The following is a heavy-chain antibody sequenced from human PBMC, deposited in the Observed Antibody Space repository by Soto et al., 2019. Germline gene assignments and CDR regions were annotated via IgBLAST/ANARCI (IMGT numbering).Heavy chain of an antibody. CDR1: GDSVSSNGAC. CDR3: ARVHCSAGTCLDGLDF. J-gene: IGHJ6*02. CDR2: IYYRSKWFH. V-gene: IGHV6-1*01. D-gene: IGHD2-15*01. Sequence: PSQTLSLTCVISGDSVSSNGACWNWIRQSPSGGLQWLGRIYYRSKWFHDYAASVESRMAINPDTSRNRFSLQLNYVTPEDTAAYYCARVHCSAGTCLDGLDFWGQGTTVTVSS.